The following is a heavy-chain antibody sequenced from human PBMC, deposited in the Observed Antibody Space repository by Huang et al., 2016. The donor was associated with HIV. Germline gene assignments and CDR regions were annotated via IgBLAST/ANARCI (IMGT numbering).Heavy chain of an antibody. V-gene: IGHV4-34*01. CDR1: GGSFSGYY. CDR3: ARERMMSWLDDHDAFDI. J-gene: IGHJ3*02. D-gene: IGHD1-1*01. CDR2: INHSGTT. Sequence: QVQLQQWGAGLLTPSEPLSLTCAVYGGSFSGYYWSWIRQSPGKGLEWMGEINHSGTTNDHPSLDSPLPITVDTSKTQFSLKLSSVTAADTAVYYCARERMMSWLDDHDAFDIWGQGTMVTVSS.